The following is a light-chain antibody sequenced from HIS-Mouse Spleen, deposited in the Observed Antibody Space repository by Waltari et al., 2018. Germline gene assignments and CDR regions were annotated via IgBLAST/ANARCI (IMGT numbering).Light chain of an antibody. CDR1: PSEVGVYTF. Sequence: QSALTQPAPGSGSPGHSPPSPSTGTPSEVGVYTFASWYKQHPGKAPKPMIYEGSKRPSGVSNRFSGSKSGNTASLTISGLQAEDEADYYCCSYAGSSTWVFGGGTKLTVL. V-gene: IGLV2-23*01. CDR2: EGS. J-gene: IGLJ3*02. CDR3: CSYAGSSTWV.